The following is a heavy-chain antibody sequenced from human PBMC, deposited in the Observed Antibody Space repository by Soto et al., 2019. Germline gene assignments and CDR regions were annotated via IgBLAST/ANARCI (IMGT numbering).Heavy chain of an antibody. V-gene: IGHV3-23*01. CDR1: GFTFSSYA. D-gene: IGHD3-3*01. CDR3: AKGKNHLGVVIKPCFDY. CDR2: ISGSGGST. J-gene: IGHJ4*02. Sequence: LRLSCAASGFTFSSYAMSWVRQAPGKGLEWVSAISGSGGSTYYADSVKGRFTISRDNSKNTLYLQMNSLRAEDTAVYYCAKGKNHLGVVIKPCFDYWGQGTLVTVSS.